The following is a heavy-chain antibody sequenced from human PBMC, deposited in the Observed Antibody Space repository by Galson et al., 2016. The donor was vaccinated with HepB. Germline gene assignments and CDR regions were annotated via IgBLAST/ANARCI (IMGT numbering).Heavy chain of an antibody. CDR1: RGSISYYY. V-gene: IGHV4-59*01. J-gene: IGHJ4*02. Sequence: SETLSLTCTVSRGSISYYYWTWIRQPPGKGLEWIGYIQYSGGTTYNPSLKSRVTISLDTSKNQISLKLISVTATDTAVYFCARGTDRLFAYWGQGTQVTVSS. CDR3: ARGTDRLFAY. CDR2: IQYSGGT. D-gene: IGHD5-12*01.